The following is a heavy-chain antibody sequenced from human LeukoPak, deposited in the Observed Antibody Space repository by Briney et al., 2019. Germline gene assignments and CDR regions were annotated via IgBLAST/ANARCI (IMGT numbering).Heavy chain of an antibody. D-gene: IGHD5-12*01. V-gene: IGHV3-23*01. CDR1: GFTFSNYA. CDR2: ISAGGDKI. J-gene: IGHJ4*02. Sequence: GGSLRLSCVASGFTFSNYAMSWVRQAPGKGLQWVSAISAGGDKIHYAGSVKGRLTISRDNSRNTLYVQMSSLKADDTAVYYCVKNVGGNEGAYWGQGTLVTVSS. CDR3: VKNVGGNEGAY.